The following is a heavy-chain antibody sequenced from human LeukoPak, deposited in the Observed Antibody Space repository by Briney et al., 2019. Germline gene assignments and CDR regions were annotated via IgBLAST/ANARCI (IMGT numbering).Heavy chain of an antibody. Sequence: GGSLRLSCAASGFTVSSNYMSWVRQAPGKGLKWVSVIYSGGSTYYADSVKGRFTISRDNSKNTLYLQMNSLRAEDTAVYYCARVLREYYYDSSGYFDYWGQGTLVTVSS. CDR3: ARVLREYYYDSSGYFDY. CDR1: GFTVSSNY. CDR2: IYSGGST. J-gene: IGHJ4*02. D-gene: IGHD3-22*01. V-gene: IGHV3-53*01.